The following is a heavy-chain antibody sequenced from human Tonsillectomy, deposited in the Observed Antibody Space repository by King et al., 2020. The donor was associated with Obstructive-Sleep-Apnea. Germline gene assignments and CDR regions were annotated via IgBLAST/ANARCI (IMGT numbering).Heavy chain of an antibody. Sequence: PLQESGPGLVKPSETLSLTCGVSGGSIITDSYYWGWLRHFPGKGLEWIGSVSDRGTTSYNASLKSRVTISIDTSRNQFSLKLTSVTAADTAVYSCAGHSLLYSGGTNWFDPWGQGTLVTVSS. J-gene: IGHJ5*02. V-gene: IGHV4-39*01. CDR2: VSDRGTT. CDR1: GGSIITDSYY. D-gene: IGHD1-26*01. CDR3: AGHSLLYSGGTNWFDP.